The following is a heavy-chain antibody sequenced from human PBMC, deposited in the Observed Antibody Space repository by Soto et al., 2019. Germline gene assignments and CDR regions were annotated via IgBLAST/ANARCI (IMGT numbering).Heavy chain of an antibody. J-gene: IGHJ4*02. CDR3: ARDGIGGTAFRGFCDY. CDR1: ASIFRGYG. CDR2: IWFEGSNK. Sequence: QEQLVEAGGGVVQPGRSLRLSCAASASIFRGYGMHWVRQAPGKGLEWVAVIWFEGSNKYYADSVKGRFTISRENSKNRLYLQMDSLRAADPAVYDCARDGIGGTAFRGFCDYWGQGTLVTVSS. V-gene: IGHV3-33*01. D-gene: IGHD1-7*01.